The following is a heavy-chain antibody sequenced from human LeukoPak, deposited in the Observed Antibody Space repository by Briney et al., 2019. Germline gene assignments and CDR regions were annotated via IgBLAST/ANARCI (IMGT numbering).Heavy chain of an antibody. D-gene: IGHD6-19*01. V-gene: IGHV4-4*09. CDR2: IYTSGRT. Sequence: SETLSLTCTVSGGSLSSYYWSWIRKPPGKGLEWIGYIYTSGRTNYNPFLKSRVTISVDTSKNQFSLELSSVTAADTALYYCARLAVAGTRYYIDYWGQGTLVTVSS. CDR1: GGSLSSYY. J-gene: IGHJ4*02. CDR3: ARLAVAGTRYYIDY.